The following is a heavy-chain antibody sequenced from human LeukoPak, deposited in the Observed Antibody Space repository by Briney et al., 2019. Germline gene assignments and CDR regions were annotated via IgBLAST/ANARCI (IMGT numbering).Heavy chain of an antibody. CDR3: AKYRYCSSTSCLAYYFDY. V-gene: IGHV3-23*01. D-gene: IGHD2-2*01. CDR1: GFTFKSYL. J-gene: IGHJ4*02. CDR2: ISGSGGST. Sequence: GGSLRLSCAASGFTFKSYLMTWVRQAPGKGLEWVSAISGSGGSTYYADSVKGRFTISRDNSKNTLYLQMNSLRAEDTAVYYCAKYRYCSSTSCLAYYFDYWGQGTLVTVSS.